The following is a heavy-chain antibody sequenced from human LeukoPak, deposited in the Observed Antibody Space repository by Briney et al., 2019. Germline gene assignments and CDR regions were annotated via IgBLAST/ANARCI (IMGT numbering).Heavy chain of an antibody. CDR3: VRDYCGGDCHFDY. D-gene: IGHD2-21*02. J-gene: IGHJ4*02. CDR1: GYTFTSYA. CDR2: IDPNTGNP. Sequence: ASVKVSCKASGYTFTSYAMNWVRQAPGQGLEWMGWIDPNTGNPTYAQGFTGRFVFSVDTSVTTAYLQISSLKAEDTAVYYCVRDYCGGDCHFDYWGQGTLVTVSS. V-gene: IGHV7-4-1*02.